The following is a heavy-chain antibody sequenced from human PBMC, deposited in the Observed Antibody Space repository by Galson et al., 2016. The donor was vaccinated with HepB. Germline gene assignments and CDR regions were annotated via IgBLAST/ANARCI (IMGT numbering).Heavy chain of an antibody. J-gene: IGHJ4*02. CDR1: GFTFSIYA. CDR3: ARFTQQWLDRVYYFDH. V-gene: IGHV3-23*01. CDR2: ISGDGTGT. Sequence: SLRLSCAASGFTFSIYAMSWVRQAPGKGLEWVSAISGDGTGTYYAGSAQGRFTSSRDRSKNTLYLQMNSLRADDTAVYYCARFTQQWLDRVYYFDHWGQGTLVTVSS. D-gene: IGHD6-19*01.